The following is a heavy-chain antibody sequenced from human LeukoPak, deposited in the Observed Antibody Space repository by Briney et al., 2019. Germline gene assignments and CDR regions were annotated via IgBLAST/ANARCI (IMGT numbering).Heavy chain of an antibody. D-gene: IGHD6-19*01. CDR3: ARVAATLAEYFQH. CDR2: IEKDGSAT. V-gene: IGHV3-7*01. J-gene: IGHJ1*01. CDR1: GFTLSNYW. Sequence: GGSLRLSCTASGFTLSNYWMTWVRQAPGKGLEWVAKIEKDGSATYYVDSVKGRFTISRDNAKNSLYLQMNSLRAEDTAVYYCARVAATLAEYFQHWGQGTLVTVSS.